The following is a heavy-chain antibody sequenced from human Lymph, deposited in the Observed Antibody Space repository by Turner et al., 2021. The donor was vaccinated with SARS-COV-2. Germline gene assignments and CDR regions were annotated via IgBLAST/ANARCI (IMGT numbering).Heavy chain of an antibody. CDR2: CNKIGSF. CDR3: ARHQGSTSGYDHGMNV. D-gene: IGHD1-1*01. J-gene: IGHJ6*02. CDR1: GGSIGSTS. Sequence: QVQLQESGPGLVRPSETPSLTCTVPGGSIGSTSWGWIRQSPGRGLEWIGYCNKIGSFDYNPTLRSRVTISVDTSKNQLSLNLISVTAADTAVYYCARHQGSTSGYDHGMNVWGQGTAVIVSS. V-gene: IGHV4-59*08.